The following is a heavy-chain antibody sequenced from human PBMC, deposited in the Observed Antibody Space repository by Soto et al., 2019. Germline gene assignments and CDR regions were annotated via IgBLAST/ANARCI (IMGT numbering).Heavy chain of an antibody. CDR2: INAGNGNT. Sequence: QVQLVQSGAEVKKPGASVKVSCKASGYTFTSYAMHWVRQAPGQRLEWMGWINAGNGNTKYSQKFQGRVTITRDTSASTAYMELSSLSSEDTAVYDCARDLAVAGGSFDYWGQGTLVTVSS. J-gene: IGHJ4*02. D-gene: IGHD6-19*01. V-gene: IGHV1-3*01. CDR3: ARDLAVAGGSFDY. CDR1: GYTFTSYA.